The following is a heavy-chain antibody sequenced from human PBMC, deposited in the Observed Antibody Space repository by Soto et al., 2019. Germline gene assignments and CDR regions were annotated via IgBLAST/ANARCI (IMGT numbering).Heavy chain of an antibody. V-gene: IGHV3-7*01. D-gene: IGHD3-22*01. Sequence: ASVKVSCAASGFTFSSYWMSWVRQAPGKGLEWVANIKQDGSEKYYVDSVKGRFTISRDNAKNSLYLQMNSLRAEDTAVYYCARDSSDYYDSSGYYLDYWGQGTLVTVSS. CDR3: ARDSSDYYDSSGYYLDY. J-gene: IGHJ4*02. CDR2: IKQDGSEK. CDR1: GFTFSSYW.